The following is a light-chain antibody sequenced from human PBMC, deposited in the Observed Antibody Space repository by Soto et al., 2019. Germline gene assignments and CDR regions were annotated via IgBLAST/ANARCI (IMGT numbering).Light chain of an antibody. Sequence: IVLTQSPGTLSLSPGERVTLSCRASQSVSSKYLAWYQQKSGQAPRLLIYGASSRATGIPDRFSGSGSGTDFSLTISRLEPEDFAVYYCQQYGSSPLLTFGGGTKVEIK. CDR2: GAS. J-gene: IGKJ4*01. V-gene: IGKV3-20*01. CDR1: QSVSSKY. CDR3: QQYGSSPLLT.